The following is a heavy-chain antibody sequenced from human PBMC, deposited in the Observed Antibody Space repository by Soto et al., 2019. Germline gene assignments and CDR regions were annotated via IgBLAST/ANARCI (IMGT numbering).Heavy chain of an antibody. J-gene: IGHJ4*02. CDR3: ARGSSPYDSSGNYFDY. CDR2: IYHSGST. D-gene: IGHD3-22*01. Sequence: PSETLSLTCAVSGGSISSGGYSWSWIRQPPGKGLEWIGYIYHSGSTYYNPSLKSRVTISVDRSKNQFSLKLSSVTAADTAVYYCARGSSPYDSSGNYFDYWGQGTLVTVSS. V-gene: IGHV4-30-2*01. CDR1: GGSISSGGYS.